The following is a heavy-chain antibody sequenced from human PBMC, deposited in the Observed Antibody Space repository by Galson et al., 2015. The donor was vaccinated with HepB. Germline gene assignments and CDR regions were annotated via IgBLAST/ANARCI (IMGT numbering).Heavy chain of an antibody. J-gene: IGHJ4*02. CDR2: TYYRAKRYN. V-gene: IGHV6-1*01. D-gene: IGHD3-10*01. Sequence: CAISGDSVSSNSAAWNWIRRSPSRGLEGLGRTYYRAKRYNDYSESVKSRITINPATSKNQYSLQLKSVNPEDTAVYYCASEDYNGSGSYLFDYWGQGTLVTVSS. CDR1: GDSVSSNSAA. CDR3: ASEDYNGSGSYLFDY.